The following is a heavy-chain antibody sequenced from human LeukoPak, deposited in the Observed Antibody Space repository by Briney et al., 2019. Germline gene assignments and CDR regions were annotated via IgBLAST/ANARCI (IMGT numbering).Heavy chain of an antibody. CDR3: ARELLIRALAVLGDY. V-gene: IGHV4-39*01. J-gene: IGHJ4*02. CDR1: GVSIKNSNYY. Sequence: SETLSLTCTVSGVSIKNSNYYWAWVRQPPGKGLGWIGTIYYNEATQYNPSLKSRASLSIDTPNHRFSLRLSSVSAADTAVYYCARELLIRALAVLGDYWGEGTLVTVSS. D-gene: IGHD6-19*01. CDR2: IYYNEAT.